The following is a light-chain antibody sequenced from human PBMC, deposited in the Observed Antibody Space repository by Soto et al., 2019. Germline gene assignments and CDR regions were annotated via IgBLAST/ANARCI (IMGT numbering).Light chain of an antibody. CDR1: SSDVGGYKY. CDR3: SSYTSSSPCV. V-gene: IGLV2-14*01. Sequence: QSALTQPASVSGSPGQSITISCNGTSSDVGGYKYVSWYQQHPGKAPKLMIYEVSNRPSGVSNRFSGSKSGNMASLTISGLQAEDEADYYCSSYTSSSPCVFGTGTKVTAL. J-gene: IGLJ1*01. CDR2: EVS.